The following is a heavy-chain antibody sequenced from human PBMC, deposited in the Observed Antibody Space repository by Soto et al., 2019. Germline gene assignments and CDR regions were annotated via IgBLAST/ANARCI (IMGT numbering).Heavy chain of an antibody. CDR1: GFTFSSYG. CDR3: ARDNGYSYGYFEYFQH. Sequence: GGSLRLSCAASGFTFSSYGMHWVRQAPGKGLEWVAVIWYDGSNKYYADSVKGRFTISRDNSKNTLYLQINRLRAEDTAVYYCARDNGYSYGYFEYFQHWGQGTLVTVS. V-gene: IGHV3-33*01. J-gene: IGHJ1*01. CDR2: IWYDGSNK. D-gene: IGHD5-18*01.